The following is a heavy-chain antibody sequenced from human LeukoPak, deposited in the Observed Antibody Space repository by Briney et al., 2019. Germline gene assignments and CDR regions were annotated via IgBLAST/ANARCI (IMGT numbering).Heavy chain of an antibody. CDR2: INPSGGST. V-gene: IGHV1-46*01. J-gene: IGHJ5*02. Sequence: VASVKVSCKASGYTFSSYYVHWVRQAPGQGLEWMGIINPSGGSTSYAQKFQGRVTMTRDMSTSTVYMELSSLRSEDTAVYYCARRLGDRGFDPWGQGTLVTVSS. CDR3: ARRLGDRGFDP. CDR1: GYTFSSYY. D-gene: IGHD3-10*01.